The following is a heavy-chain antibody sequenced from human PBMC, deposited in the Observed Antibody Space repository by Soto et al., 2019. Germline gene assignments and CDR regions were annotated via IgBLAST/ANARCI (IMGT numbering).Heavy chain of an antibody. Sequence: VASVKVSCKASGGTFSSYAISWVRQAPGQGLEWMGGIIPIFGTANYAQKFQGRVTITADESTSTAYMELSSLRSEDTAVYYCARDPPLYYYDSSGYRPYGMDVWGQGTTVTVSS. J-gene: IGHJ6*02. V-gene: IGHV1-69*13. CDR3: ARDPPLYYYDSSGYRPYGMDV. D-gene: IGHD3-22*01. CDR2: IIPIFGTA. CDR1: GGTFSSYA.